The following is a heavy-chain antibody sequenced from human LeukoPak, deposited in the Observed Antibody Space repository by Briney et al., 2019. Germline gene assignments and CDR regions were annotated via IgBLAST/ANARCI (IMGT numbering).Heavy chain of an antibody. Sequence: ASVKVSCKASGYTFTDYYMHWVRQAPGQGLEWMGRINPNSGGGTNYAQKFQGRVTMTRDTSISTAYMELSRLRSDDTAVYYCVRTINGWYYFDYWGQGTLVTVSS. CDR1: GYTFTDYY. J-gene: IGHJ4*02. D-gene: IGHD6-19*01. V-gene: IGHV1-2*06. CDR2: INPNSGGGT. CDR3: VRTINGWYYFDY.